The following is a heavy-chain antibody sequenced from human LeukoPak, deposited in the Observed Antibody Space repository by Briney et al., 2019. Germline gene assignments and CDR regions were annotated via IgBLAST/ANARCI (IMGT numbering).Heavy chain of an antibody. J-gene: IGHJ4*02. V-gene: IGHV1-46*01. Sequence: ASVKVSCKASGYTFTNYYMHWVRQAPGQGLEWMGIINPSGGSTSYAQKFQGRVTMTRDMSTSTVYMELSSLRSEDTAVYYCASSDRWLQFCYWGQGTLVTVSS. CDR1: GYTFTNYY. CDR3: ASSDRWLQFCY. CDR2: INPSGGST. D-gene: IGHD5-24*01.